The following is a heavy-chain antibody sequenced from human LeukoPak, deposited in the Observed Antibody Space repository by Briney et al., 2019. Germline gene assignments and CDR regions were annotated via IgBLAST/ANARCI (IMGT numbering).Heavy chain of an antibody. J-gene: IGHJ4*02. CDR1: GFTFSSYA. Sequence: GGSLRLSCAASGFTFSSYAMTWVRQAPGKGLEWVSAISGSGGSTYYADSVKGRFTISRDNSKNTLYLQMNSLRAEDTAVYYCAKGTFDWLLFYYFDYWGQGTLVTVSS. CDR2: ISGSGGST. D-gene: IGHD3-9*01. V-gene: IGHV3-23*01. CDR3: AKGTFDWLLFYYFDY.